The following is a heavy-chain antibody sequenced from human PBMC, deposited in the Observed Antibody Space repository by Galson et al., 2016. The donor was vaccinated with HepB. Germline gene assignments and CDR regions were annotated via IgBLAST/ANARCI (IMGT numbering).Heavy chain of an antibody. J-gene: IGHJ4*02. Sequence: SLRLSCAASGFTLSTSAMSWVRQAPGKGLEWVSTFSGSGGSTYYADSVKGRFTISRDNSKNTLYLQMNTLRAEDTAVYYCAKSPPVNMAVPYFDYWGQGTLVTVSS. CDR3: AKSPPVNMAVPYFDY. D-gene: IGHD6-19*01. CDR2: FSGSGGST. CDR1: GFTLSTSA. V-gene: IGHV3-23*01.